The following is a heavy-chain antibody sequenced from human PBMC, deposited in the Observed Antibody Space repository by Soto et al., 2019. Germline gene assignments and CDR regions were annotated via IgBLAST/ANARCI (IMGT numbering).Heavy chain of an antibody. V-gene: IGHV3-30*18. CDR3: AKLPDTILGLSVAHDAFAF. D-gene: IGHD2-2*01. Sequence: QVQLVESGGGVVQPGKSVRLSCAASGFIFSNYAMHCVRQAPGKGLEWVADISHDGRNKYHADSVGGRFTISRDNSKNTLYLQMDSLTAEDTALYYCAKLPDTILGLSVAHDAFAFWGQGTTVTVSS. J-gene: IGHJ3*01. CDR1: GFIFSNYA. CDR2: ISHDGRNK.